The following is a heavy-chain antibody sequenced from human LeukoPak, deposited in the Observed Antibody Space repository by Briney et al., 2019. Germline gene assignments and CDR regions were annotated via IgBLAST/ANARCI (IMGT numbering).Heavy chain of an antibody. CDR3: VRDVGAVRGEVYFDY. CDR1: GFTFSTFA. D-gene: IGHD3-10*01. V-gene: IGHV3-21*06. J-gene: IGHJ4*02. CDR2: ITGSGPYM. Sequence: GGSLRLSCAASGFTFSTFAMHWVRLSPGKGLEWVPSITGSGPYMLYADSVKHRFTISRDNTKNLLYLEMNSLRAEDTAMYFCVRDVGAVRGEVYFDYWGQGTLVTVSS.